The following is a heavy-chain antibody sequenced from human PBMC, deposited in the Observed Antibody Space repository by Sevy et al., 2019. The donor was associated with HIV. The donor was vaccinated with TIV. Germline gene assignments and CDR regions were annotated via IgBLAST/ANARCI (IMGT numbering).Heavy chain of an antibody. CDR3: ARGKSGYGYALNY. CDR1: GFSVNSNY. V-gene: IGHV3-66*01. D-gene: IGHD5-18*01. Sequence: GALRLSCAASGFSVNSNYMTWVRQAPGKGLEGVSVIYSDETTYHADSVKDRFTISRDNSKNMLYLQMSSLRAEDTAIYYCARGKSGYGYALNYWGQGTLVIVSS. J-gene: IGHJ4*02. CDR2: IYSDETT.